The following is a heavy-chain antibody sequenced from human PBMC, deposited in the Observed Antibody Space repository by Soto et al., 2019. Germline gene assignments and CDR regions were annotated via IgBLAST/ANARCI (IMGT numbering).Heavy chain of an antibody. CDR2: IYSDGST. CDR3: ARGHDSSGYSDS. CDR1: GFTLSYSF. J-gene: IGHJ4*02. Sequence: EVQLVESGGGLVQPGGSLRLSCATSGFTLSYSFMSWVRQAPGKGLEWVSLIYSDGSTFYADAVKGRFTLSRDNSKNTLYLQMSRLRAEGRAVYHCARGHDSSGYSDSWVRGTLGTVSS. D-gene: IGHD3-22*01. V-gene: IGHV3-66*01.